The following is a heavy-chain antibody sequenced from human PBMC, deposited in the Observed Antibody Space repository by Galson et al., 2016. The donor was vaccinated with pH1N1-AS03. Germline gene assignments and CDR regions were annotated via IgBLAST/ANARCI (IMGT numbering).Heavy chain of an antibody. Sequence: SLRLSCAASGFTINNHYMSWVRQAPGKGPEWVSVIYGGGDTFYADSVKGRFTISRDNSKNKVYLKMNSLRVDDTAVYYCAREPWGSTQGEYWGQGTLVTVSS. J-gene: IGHJ4*02. CDR3: AREPWGSTQGEY. D-gene: IGHD3-16*01. CDR1: GFTINNHY. CDR2: IYGGGDT. V-gene: IGHV3-53*01.